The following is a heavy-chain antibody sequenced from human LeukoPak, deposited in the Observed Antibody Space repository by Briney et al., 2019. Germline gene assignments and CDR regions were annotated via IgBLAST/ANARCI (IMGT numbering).Heavy chain of an antibody. V-gene: IGHV3-7*01. CDR2: IKQDGSEK. CDR3: ARDRVWSGYYDY. J-gene: IGHJ4*02. Sequence: GGSLRLSCEGSGFTFSNYDMRWVRQAPGKGLEWVANIKQDGSEKYYVDSVKGRFTISRDNAKNSLYLQMNSLRAEDTAVYYCARDRVWSGYYDYWGQGTLVTVSS. CDR1: GFTFSNYD. D-gene: IGHD3-3*01.